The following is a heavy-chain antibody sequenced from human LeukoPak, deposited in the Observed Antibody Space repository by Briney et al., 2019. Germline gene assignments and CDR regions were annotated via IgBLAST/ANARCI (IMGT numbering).Heavy chain of an antibody. CDR2: IYHSGST. D-gene: IGHD2/OR15-2a*01. Sequence: SETLSLTCAVSGYSISSGYSWGWIRQPPGKGLEWIGSIYHSGSTYYNPSLKSRVTISVDTSKNQFSLKLNSVTAADTAVYYCARRGMSTYAFDIWGQGTMVTVSS. J-gene: IGHJ3*02. V-gene: IGHV4-38-2*01. CDR3: ARRGMSTYAFDI. CDR1: GYSISSGYS.